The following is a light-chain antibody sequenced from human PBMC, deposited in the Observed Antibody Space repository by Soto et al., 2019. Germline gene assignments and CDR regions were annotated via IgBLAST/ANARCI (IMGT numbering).Light chain of an antibody. CDR3: QQYGSSPPWT. CDR2: DAS. Sequence: EIVLTQSPGTLSLSPGERATLSCRASQSISSSYLAWYQQKPGQAPRLLIYDASSRATGIPDRFSGSGSGTDFTLTISRLEPEDLAVYYCQQYGSSPPWTFGQGTKVEIK. J-gene: IGKJ1*01. CDR1: QSISSSY. V-gene: IGKV3-20*01.